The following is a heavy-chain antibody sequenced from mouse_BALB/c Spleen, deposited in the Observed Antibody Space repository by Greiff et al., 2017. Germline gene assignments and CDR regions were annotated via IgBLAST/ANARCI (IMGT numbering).Heavy chain of an antibody. CDR1: GDSITSGY. D-gene: IGHD2-2*01. V-gene: IGHV3-8*02. J-gene: IGHJ3*01. CDR2: ISYSGST. Sequence: EVQLVESGPSLVKPSQTLSLTCSVTGDSITSGYWNWIRKFPGNKLEYMGYISYSGSTYYNPSLKSRISITRDTSKNQYYLQLNSVTTEDTATYYCARREDGNDPFAYWGQGTLVTVSA. CDR3: ARREDGNDPFAY.